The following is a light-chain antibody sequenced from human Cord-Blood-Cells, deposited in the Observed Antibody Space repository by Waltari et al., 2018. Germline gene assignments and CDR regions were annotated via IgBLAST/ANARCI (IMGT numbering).Light chain of an antibody. Sequence: QSVFTQPPSVSAAPRQKVTISCSGSSSNIGNNYVSWYQQLPGTAPKLLIYDNNKRPSGIPDRFSGSKSGTSATLGITGLQTGDEADYYCGTWDSSLSAWVFGGGTKLTVL. CDR1: SSNIGNNY. CDR2: DNN. V-gene: IGLV1-51*01. CDR3: GTWDSSLSAWV. J-gene: IGLJ3*02.